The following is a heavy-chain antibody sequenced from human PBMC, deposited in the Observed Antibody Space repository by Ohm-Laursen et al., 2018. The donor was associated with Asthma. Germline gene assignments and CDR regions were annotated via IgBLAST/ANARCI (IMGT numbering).Heavy chain of an antibody. Sequence: SLRLSCAASGFTFSSYSMDWVRQAPGKGLEWVSAIYSGGTTYYADSVRGRFTISRDNSKNTLYLQMNSLRAEDTAVYYCARKFSSGWLFDFWGQGTLVTVSS. CDR3: ARKFSSGWLFDF. CDR2: IYSGGTT. D-gene: IGHD6-19*01. J-gene: IGHJ4*02. V-gene: IGHV3-53*01. CDR1: GFTFSSYS.